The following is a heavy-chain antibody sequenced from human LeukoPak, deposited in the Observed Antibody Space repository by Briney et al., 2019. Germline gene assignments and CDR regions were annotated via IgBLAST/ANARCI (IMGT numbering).Heavy chain of an antibody. J-gene: IGHJ6*02. D-gene: IGHD2-15*01. CDR3: ARDRCSGGSCYYGMDV. CDR2: IYYSGST. Sequence: ASETLSLTCTVSGGSISGYYWSWIRQPPGKGLEWIGYIYYSGSTYYNPSLKSRVTISVDTSKDQFSLKLSSVTAADTAVYYCARDRCSGGSCYYGMDVWGQGTAVTVSS. V-gene: IGHV4-30-4*08. CDR1: GGSISGYY.